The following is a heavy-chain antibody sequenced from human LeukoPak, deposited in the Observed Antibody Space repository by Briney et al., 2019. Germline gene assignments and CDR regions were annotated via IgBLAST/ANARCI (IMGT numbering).Heavy chain of an antibody. D-gene: IGHD5-24*01. J-gene: IGHJ4*02. Sequence: GGSLRLSCAASGSTFSNYWMSWVRQAPGKGLEWVANIKQDGSEKYYVDSVKGRFTISRDNAKNSLYLQMNSLRAEDTAVYYCARDGYNLDYWGQGTLVTVSS. CDR3: ARDGYNLDY. V-gene: IGHV3-7*01. CDR1: GSTFSNYW. CDR2: IKQDGSEK.